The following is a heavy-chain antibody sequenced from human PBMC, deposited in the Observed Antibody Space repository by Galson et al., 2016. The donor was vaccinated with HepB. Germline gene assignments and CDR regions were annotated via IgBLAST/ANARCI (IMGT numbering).Heavy chain of an antibody. CDR1: GFTFSSYW. V-gene: IGHV3-74*01. D-gene: IGHD4-11*01. CDR3: AKVATPNRNYENWFDS. CDR2: INGDWGST. Sequence: SLRLSCAASGFTFSSYWMHWVRQAPGKGLVWVSRINGDWGSTNYADSVKGRFTISRDNSKNTLNLQMNSLRAEDTAVYYCAKVATPNRNYENWFDSWGQGTLVTVSS. J-gene: IGHJ5*01.